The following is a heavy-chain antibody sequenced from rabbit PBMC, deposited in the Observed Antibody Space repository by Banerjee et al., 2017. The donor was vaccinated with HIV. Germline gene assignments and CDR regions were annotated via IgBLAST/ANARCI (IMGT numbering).Heavy chain of an antibody. J-gene: IGHJ4*01. Sequence: EQLKETGGGLVQPGGSLTLSCKASGFDFSSYYMSWVRQAPGKGLEWIGIINTGGSTYYASWAKGRFTISKTSTTVDLQMTSLTAADTATYFCAKYSGSGYPYYFDLWGPGTLVTVS. V-gene: IGHV1S21*01. CDR1: GFDFSSYY. D-gene: IGHD8-1*01. CDR2: INTGGST. CDR3: AKYSGSGYPYYFDL.